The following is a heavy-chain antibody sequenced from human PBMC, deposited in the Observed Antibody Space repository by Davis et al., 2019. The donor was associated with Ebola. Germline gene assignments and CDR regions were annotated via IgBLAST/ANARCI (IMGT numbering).Heavy chain of an antibody. Sequence: ASVKVSCKASGYHFRTYGVSWVRQAPGKGLQYMGWISGYNGNTKYAPDFQGRVTMTSDAPSNTAYMEVGGLRPDDTAVYYCAREGYRTDAFDLWGQGTKVTVSS. V-gene: IGHV1-18*01. CDR3: AREGYRTDAFDL. CDR1: GYHFRTYG. J-gene: IGHJ3*01. D-gene: IGHD5-24*01. CDR2: ISGYNGNT.